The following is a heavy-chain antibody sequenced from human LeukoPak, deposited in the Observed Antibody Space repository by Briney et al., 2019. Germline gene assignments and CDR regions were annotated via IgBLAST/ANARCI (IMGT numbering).Heavy chain of an antibody. CDR2: INHSGST. Sequence: SETLSLTCAVYGGSFSGYYWSWIRQPPGKGLEWIGEINHSGSTNYNPSLKSRVTISVDTSKNQFSLKLSSVTAADTAVYYCARVTAVAGTILFVYWGQGTLVTVSS. J-gene: IGHJ4*02. V-gene: IGHV4-34*01. CDR3: ARVTAVAGTILFVY. CDR1: GGSFSGYY. D-gene: IGHD6-19*01.